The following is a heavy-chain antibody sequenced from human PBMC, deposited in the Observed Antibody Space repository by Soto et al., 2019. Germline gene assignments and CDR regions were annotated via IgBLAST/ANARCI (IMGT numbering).Heavy chain of an antibody. D-gene: IGHD6-19*01. CDR3: VRARTPLQQWPGPPPRDSCFDP. J-gene: IGHJ5*02. CDR2: IYHSGST. CDR1: SGSISSSNW. Sequence: PSETLSLTCAVSSGSISSSNWWSWVRQPPGKGLEWIGEIYHSGSTNYNPSLKSRVTISVDKSKNQFSLKLSSVTAADTAVYYCVRARTPLQQWPGPPPRDSCFDPWGQGTLVTVSS. V-gene: IGHV4-4*02.